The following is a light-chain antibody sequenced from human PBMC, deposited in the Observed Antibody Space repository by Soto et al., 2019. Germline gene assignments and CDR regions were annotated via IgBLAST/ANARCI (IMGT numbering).Light chain of an antibody. CDR3: QQYNSYSPYT. V-gene: IGKV1-5*03. Sequence: DIQMTQHPSTLSASIGDRVTITCRASENINNWLAWYQQKPGKAPKLLIYKASNLEIGVPSRFSGSGSGTEFTLTISSLRPDDIATYYCQQYNSYSPYTFGQGTRLEI. CDR2: KAS. CDR1: ENINNW. J-gene: IGKJ2*01.